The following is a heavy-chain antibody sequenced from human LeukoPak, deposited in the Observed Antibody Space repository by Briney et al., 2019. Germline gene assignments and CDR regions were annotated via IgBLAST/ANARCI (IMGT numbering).Heavy chain of an antibody. CDR3: ARHAEDYYYMDA. CDR1: GGSISSYY. D-gene: IGHD2-2*01. V-gene: IGHV4-4*09. J-gene: IGHJ6*03. CDR2: IYTSGST. Sequence: SETLSLTCTVSGGSISSYYWSWIRQPPGKGLEWIGYIYTSGSTNYNPSLKSRVTISVDTSKNQFSLKLSSVTAADTAVYYCARHAEDYYYMDAWGKGTTVTVSS.